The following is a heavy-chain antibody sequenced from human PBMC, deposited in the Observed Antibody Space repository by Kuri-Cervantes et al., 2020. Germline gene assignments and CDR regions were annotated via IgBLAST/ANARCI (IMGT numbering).Heavy chain of an antibody. D-gene: IGHD1-1*01. CDR1: GGSISSSSYY. V-gene: IGHV4-39*01. CDR2: IYYSGST. J-gene: IGHJ3*02. CDR3: ARHWNRKNGGAFDI. Sequence: SETLSLTCTVSGGSISSSSYYWGWIRQPPGKGLEWIGSIYYSGSTYYNPSLKSRVTISVDTSKNQFSLKLSSVTAADTAVYYCARHWNRKNGGAFDIWGRGTMVTVSS.